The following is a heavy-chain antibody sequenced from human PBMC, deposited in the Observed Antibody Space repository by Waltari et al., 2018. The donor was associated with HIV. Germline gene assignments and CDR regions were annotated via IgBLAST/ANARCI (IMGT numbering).Heavy chain of an antibody. CDR1: GGSVSSGSYY. Sequence: QVQLQESGPGLVKPSETLSLTCTVSGGSVSSGSYYWSWLRQPPGKGLEWIGYIYYSGSTNYNPSLKSRVTISVDTSKNQFSLKLSSVTAADTAVYYCASFPGYYDSSGYYSDYWGQGTLVTVSS. CDR2: IYYSGST. V-gene: IGHV4-61*01. D-gene: IGHD3-22*01. J-gene: IGHJ4*02. CDR3: ASFPGYYDSSGYYSDY.